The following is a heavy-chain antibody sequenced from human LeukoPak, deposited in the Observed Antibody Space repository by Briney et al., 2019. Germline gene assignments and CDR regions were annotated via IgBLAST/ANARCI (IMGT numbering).Heavy chain of an antibody. Sequence: SVKVSCKASGGTFNTYAITWVRQAPGQGLEWMGRIIPILDFADSAQRFQGRVTITADRSTSTVYMELNSLRSEDTAIYYCARFPVRGYTYGSVIHHMDVWGQGTTVIVSS. D-gene: IGHD5-18*01. CDR2: IIPILDFA. CDR1: GGTFNTYA. V-gene: IGHV1-69*04. J-gene: IGHJ6*02. CDR3: ARFPVRGYTYGSVIHHMDV.